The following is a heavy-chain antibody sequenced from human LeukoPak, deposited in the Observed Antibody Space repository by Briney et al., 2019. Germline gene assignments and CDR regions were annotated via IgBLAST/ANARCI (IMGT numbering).Heavy chain of an antibody. D-gene: IGHD3-22*01. CDR1: GYTFTSYG. J-gene: IGHJ2*01. Sequence: ASVKVSCKASGYTFTSYGISWVRQAPGQGLEWMGGISAYNGNTNYAQKLQGRVTMTTDTSTSTAYMELRSLRSDDTAVYYCARASEDDSSGYAVWYFDLWGRGTLVTVSS. CDR2: ISAYNGNT. V-gene: IGHV1-18*01. CDR3: ARASEDDSSGYAVWYFDL.